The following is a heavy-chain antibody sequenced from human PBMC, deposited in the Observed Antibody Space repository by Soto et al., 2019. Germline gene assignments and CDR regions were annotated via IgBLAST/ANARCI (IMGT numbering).Heavy chain of an antibody. J-gene: IGHJ4*02. Sequence: QVQLVESGGGVVQSGRSLRLSCAASGFTFGRYGMHWVRQAPGKGLEWVAVISYDGSNKNYADSVKGRFTISRDNSKNTLYVQMNSLRAEDTAVYYCAKGDWEWHPLALDYWGQGTLVTVSS. CDR1: GFTFGRYG. CDR3: AKGDWEWHPLALDY. D-gene: IGHD3-3*01. CDR2: ISYDGSNK. V-gene: IGHV3-30*18.